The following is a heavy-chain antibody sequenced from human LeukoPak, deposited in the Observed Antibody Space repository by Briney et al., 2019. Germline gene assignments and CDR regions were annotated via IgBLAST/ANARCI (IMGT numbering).Heavy chain of an antibody. CDR1: VYSISSGHY. CDR3: AKVSRLNQPIPVTFDY. V-gene: IGHV4-38-2*02. Sequence: PSETLSLTCTVSVYSISSGHYWGWIRQPPGKGLEWIGSIYHSGDTYYNPSLKSRVTISVDTSKNQFSLKLRSVTAADTGVYYYAKVSRLNQPIPVTFDYWGQGTLVTVSS. J-gene: IGHJ4*02. CDR2: IYHSGDT. D-gene: IGHD4-17*01.